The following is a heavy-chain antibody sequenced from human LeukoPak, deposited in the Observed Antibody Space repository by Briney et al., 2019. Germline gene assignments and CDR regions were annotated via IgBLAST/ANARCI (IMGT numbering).Heavy chain of an antibody. D-gene: IGHD6-13*01. CDR1: GGSISSSSYY. J-gene: IGHJ4*02. CDR3: AREPVAAAGNPHFDY. Sequence: PSETLSLTCTVSGGSISSSSYYWGWIRQPPGKGLEWIGSIYYSGSTYYNPSLKSRVTISVDTSKNQFSLKLSSVTAADTAVYYCAREPVAAAGNPHFDYWGQGTLVTVSS. V-gene: IGHV4-39*07. CDR2: IYYSGST.